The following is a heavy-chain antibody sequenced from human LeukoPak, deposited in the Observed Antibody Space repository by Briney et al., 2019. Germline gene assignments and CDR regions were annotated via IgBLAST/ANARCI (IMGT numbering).Heavy chain of an antibody. D-gene: IGHD2-15*01. V-gene: IGHV4-34*01. CDR2: INHSGST. Sequence: PSETLSLTCAVYGGSFRGYYWSGIRQPPGKGLEGIGEINHSGSTNYNPSLKSRVTISVDTSKNQFSLKVTSVTAADTAVYYCARGGYCSGGSCYGGGFDYWGQGILVTVSS. CDR1: GGSFRGYY. CDR3: ARGGYCSGGSCYGGGFDY. J-gene: IGHJ4*02.